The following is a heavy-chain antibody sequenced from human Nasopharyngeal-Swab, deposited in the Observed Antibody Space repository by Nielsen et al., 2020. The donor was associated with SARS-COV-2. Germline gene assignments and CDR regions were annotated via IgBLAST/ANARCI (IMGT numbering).Heavy chain of an antibody. Sequence: SVKVSCKASGGTFSSYAISWVRQAPGQGLEWMGGIIPIFGTANYAQKLQGRVTMTTDTSTSTAYMELRSLRSDDTAVYYCARGGGYYDILTGSPPVAFDIWGQGTMVTVSS. J-gene: IGHJ3*02. CDR3: ARGGGYYDILTGSPPVAFDI. V-gene: IGHV1-69*05. CDR1: GGTFSSYA. CDR2: IIPIFGTA. D-gene: IGHD3-9*01.